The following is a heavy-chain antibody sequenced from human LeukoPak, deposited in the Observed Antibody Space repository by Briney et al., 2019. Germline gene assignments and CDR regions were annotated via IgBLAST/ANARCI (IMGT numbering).Heavy chain of an antibody. CDR3: ARNTAPGYGLDV. Sequence: GASVKVSCKASGYTFTDYYLHWVRQAPGQGLEWMGWINPNSGATGYAQNFQGRVTMTRDTSISTAYMDLSRLRSDDTAVYYCARNTAPGYGLDVWGQGTPVTVSS. CDR1: GYTFTDYY. J-gene: IGHJ6*02. D-gene: IGHD5-18*01. CDR2: INPNSGAT. V-gene: IGHV1-2*02.